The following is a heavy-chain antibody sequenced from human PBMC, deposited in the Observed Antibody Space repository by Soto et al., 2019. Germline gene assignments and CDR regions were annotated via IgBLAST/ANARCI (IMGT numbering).Heavy chain of an antibody. V-gene: IGHV1-46*01. Sequence: QVQLVQSGAEVKKPGASVKVSCKATGYTFTSYYMHWVRQAPGQGLEWMGIINPSGGSTSYAQKFQGRVTMTRETSTSTVYMELSRLRYEDTAVYYCARDLIYILTGYSDAFDIWGQGTMVTVSS. J-gene: IGHJ3*02. CDR2: INPSGGST. CDR1: GYTFTSYY. CDR3: ARDLIYILTGYSDAFDI. D-gene: IGHD3-9*01.